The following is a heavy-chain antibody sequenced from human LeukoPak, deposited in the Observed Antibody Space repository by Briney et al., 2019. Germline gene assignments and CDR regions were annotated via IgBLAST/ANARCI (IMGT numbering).Heavy chain of an antibody. J-gene: IGHJ4*02. V-gene: IGHV1-24*01. CDR3: ATSRDSSGYYLTPFDY. CDR1: GYTLTELS. Sequence: ASVKVSCKVSGYTLTELSMHWVRQAPGKGLEWMGGSDPEDGETIYAQKFQGRVTMTEDTSTDTAYMELSSLRSEDTAVYYCATSRDSSGYYLTPFDYWGQGTLVTVSS. CDR2: SDPEDGET. D-gene: IGHD3-22*01.